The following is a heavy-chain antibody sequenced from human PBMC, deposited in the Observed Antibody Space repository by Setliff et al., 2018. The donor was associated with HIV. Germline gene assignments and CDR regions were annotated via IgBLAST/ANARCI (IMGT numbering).Heavy chain of an antibody. CDR2: INQNGRT. Sequence: KTSETLSLTCAIYGGSFSNYYRSWIRHTPGRGLEWIAEINQNGRTNYNPALKSRVLVSLDTSKNQCSLHLVSVTAADTAVYFCARLEVNPSYGGAFDIWGQGTMVTVSS. J-gene: IGHJ3*02. CDR3: ARLEVNPSYGGAFDI. CDR1: GGSFSNYY. V-gene: IGHV4-34*01. D-gene: IGHD5-18*01.